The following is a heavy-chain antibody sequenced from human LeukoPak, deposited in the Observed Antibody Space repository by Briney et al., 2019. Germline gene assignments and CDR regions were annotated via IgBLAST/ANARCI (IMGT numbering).Heavy chain of an antibody. D-gene: IGHD2-2*02. J-gene: IGHJ6*02. CDR3: ASSFLGYCSSTSCYTFDYYGMDV. Sequence: SVKVSCKASGGAFSSYTISWVRQAPGQGLEWMGRIIPILGIANYAQKFQGRVTITADKSTSTAYMELSSLRSEDTAVYYCASSFLGYCSSTSCYTFDYYGMDVWGQGTTVTVSS. CDR1: GGAFSSYT. V-gene: IGHV1-69*02. CDR2: IIPILGIA.